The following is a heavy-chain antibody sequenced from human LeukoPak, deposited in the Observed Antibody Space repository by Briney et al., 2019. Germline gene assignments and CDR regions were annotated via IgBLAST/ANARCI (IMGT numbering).Heavy chain of an antibody. CDR2: ISSCSGSI. V-gene: IGHV3-23*01. Sequence: GGSLTLSCAACRFTFYTFAMSWLPQAPGKGLVGVTAISSCSGSIYYADSVKGRFTIYRDNSNNTEYLQMNSLRAEDTALYYCAKRDSRGWYVPAGIDYWGRGTLVTVSS. J-gene: IGHJ4*02. D-gene: IGHD6-19*01. CDR3: AKRDSRGWYVPAGIDY. CDR1: RFTFYTFA.